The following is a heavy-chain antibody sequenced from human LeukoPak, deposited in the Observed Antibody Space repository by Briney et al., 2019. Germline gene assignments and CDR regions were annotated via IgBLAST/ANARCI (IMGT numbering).Heavy chain of an antibody. J-gene: IGHJ6*03. D-gene: IGHD3-3*01. CDR1: GFTVSSNY. CDR2: INHSGST. Sequence: PGGSLRLSCAASGFTVSSNYMSWVRQAPGKGLEWIGEINHSGSTKYNPSLKSRVTISVDTSKNQFSLKLSSVAAAHTAVYYCARGRGYYTRWGSHYYMDVWGKGTTVTVSS. CDR3: ARGRGYYTRWGSHYYMDV. V-gene: IGHV4-34*01.